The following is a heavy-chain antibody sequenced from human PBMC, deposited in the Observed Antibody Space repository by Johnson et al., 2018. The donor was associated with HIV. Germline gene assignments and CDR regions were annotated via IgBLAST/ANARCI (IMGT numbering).Heavy chain of an antibody. Sequence: VQLVESGGGLVRPGGSLRLSCAASGFMFRSFWMTWVRQAPGMGLEWVANIKQDGTESYYVDSVKGRFTISRDNAKNSLYLQMNSLRVEDTAVYYCARYPIRDDAFDVWGQGTMVTVSS. CDR1: GFMFRSFW. J-gene: IGHJ3*01. CDR3: ARYPIRDDAFDV. D-gene: IGHD5-12*01. CDR2: IKQDGTES. V-gene: IGHV3-7*01.